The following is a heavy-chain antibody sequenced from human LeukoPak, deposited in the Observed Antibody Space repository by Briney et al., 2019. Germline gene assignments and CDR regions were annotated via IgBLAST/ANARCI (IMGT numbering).Heavy chain of an antibody. Sequence: MSSETLSLTCTVSGGSISTSNYYWGWIRQPPGKGLEWIGNIFYSGSTYYGPSLKSRLTISLDTSRNQFSLKLNSVTAADTAVYYCARDGGKAVPTWGQGTLVTVSS. J-gene: IGHJ5*02. CDR1: GGSISTSNYY. CDR2: IFYSGST. CDR3: ARDGGKAVPT. V-gene: IGHV4-39*07. D-gene: IGHD6-19*01.